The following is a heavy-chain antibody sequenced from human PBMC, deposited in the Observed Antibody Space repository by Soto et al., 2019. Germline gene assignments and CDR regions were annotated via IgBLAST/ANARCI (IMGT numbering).Heavy chain of an antibody. CDR3: ATVSLSLYCSTNDCPGESFYI. CDR2: VSHKGIT. J-gene: IGHJ3*02. Sequence: PSETLSLTCAMYGGSFSAYLWTWIRQPPGEGPEWIGEVSHKGITKYNPSLQSRVTISLDTSKNQMSLKLSSVTAADTAVYYCATVSLSLYCSTNDCPGESFYIWGQGTLVTVSS. V-gene: IGHV4-34*01. CDR1: GGSFSAYL. D-gene: IGHD2-2*01.